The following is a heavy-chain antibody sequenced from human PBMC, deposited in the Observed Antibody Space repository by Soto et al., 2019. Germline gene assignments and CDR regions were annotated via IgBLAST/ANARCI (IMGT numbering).Heavy chain of an antibody. Sequence: SETLSLTCTVSGGSISSYYWSWIRQPPGKGLEWIGYIYYSGSTNYNPSLKSRVTISVDTSKNQFSLKLSSVTAAGTAVYYCARSRITGEDYYYYYGMDVWGQGTTVTVSS. CDR2: IYYSGST. V-gene: IGHV4-59*01. CDR1: GGSISSYY. CDR3: ARSRITGEDYYYYYGMDV. J-gene: IGHJ6*02. D-gene: IGHD7-27*01.